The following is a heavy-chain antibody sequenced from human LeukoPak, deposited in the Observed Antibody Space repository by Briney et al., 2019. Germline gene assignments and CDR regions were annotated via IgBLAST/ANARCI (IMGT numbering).Heavy chain of an antibody. CDR3: ARRVYYDSSGYYYLNYFDY. CDR1: GGSISSSSYY. Sequence: SETLSLTCTVSGGSISSSSYYWGWTRQPPGKGLEWIGSIYYSGSTYYNPSLKSRVTISVDTSKNQFSLKLNSVTAADTAVYYCARRVYYDSSGYYYLNYFDYWGQGTLVTVSS. J-gene: IGHJ4*02. CDR2: IYYSGST. V-gene: IGHV4-39*01. D-gene: IGHD3-22*01.